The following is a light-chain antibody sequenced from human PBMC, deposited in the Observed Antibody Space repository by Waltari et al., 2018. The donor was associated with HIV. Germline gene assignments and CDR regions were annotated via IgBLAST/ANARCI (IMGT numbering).Light chain of an antibody. CDR3: SSYTSSRTVV. V-gene: IGLV2-14*03. Sequence: QSALTQPASVSGSPGQSITISCTGTSSDVGGYNYVSWYQQHPGKAPKLMIYDVSNRTSGVSNRFSGSKSGNTASLTISGIQAEHEADYYCSSYTSSRTVVFGGGTKLTVL. CDR2: DVS. CDR1: SSDVGGYNY. J-gene: IGLJ2*01.